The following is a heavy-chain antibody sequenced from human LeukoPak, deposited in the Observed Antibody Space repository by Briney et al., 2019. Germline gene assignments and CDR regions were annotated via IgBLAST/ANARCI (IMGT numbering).Heavy chain of an antibody. J-gene: IGHJ4*02. CDR3: ARHFRGVVSAQLDY. Sequence: SETLSLTCTVSGDSISTYYWSWIRQPPGKGLEWIGSIQYSGNSDYNPSLKSRVTILIDTSKNQFSLILSSVTAADTAVYYCARHFRGVVSAQLDYWGQGTRVTVSS. CDR1: GDSISTYY. D-gene: IGHD3-10*01. V-gene: IGHV4-59*08. CDR2: IQYSGNS.